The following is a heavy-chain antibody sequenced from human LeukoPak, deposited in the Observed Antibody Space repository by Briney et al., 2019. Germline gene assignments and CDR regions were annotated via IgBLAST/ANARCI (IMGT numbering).Heavy chain of an antibody. CDR1: GGSISSYY. V-gene: IGHV4-4*07. CDR2: IYTSGST. CDR3: ARERVNYDFWSGVPDFDP. J-gene: IGHJ5*02. Sequence: KPSETLSLTCTVSGGSISSYYWSWIRQPAGKGLEWIGRIYTSGSTNYNPSLKSRVTMSVDTSKNQFSLKLGSVTAADTAVYYCARERVNYDFWSGVPDFDPWDQGTLVTVSS. D-gene: IGHD3-3*01.